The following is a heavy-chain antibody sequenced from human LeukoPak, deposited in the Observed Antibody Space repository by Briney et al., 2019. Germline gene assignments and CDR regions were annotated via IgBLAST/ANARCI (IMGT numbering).Heavy chain of an antibody. Sequence: SSETLSLTCTVPGGSISSYYWSWIRQPAGKGLEWIGRIYTSGSTNYNPSLKSRVTMSVDTSKNQFSLKLSSVTAADTAVYYCARWALTVTKDYGMDVWGQGTTVTVSS. CDR3: ARWALTVTKDYGMDV. V-gene: IGHV4-4*07. J-gene: IGHJ6*02. CDR1: GGSISSYY. D-gene: IGHD4-17*01. CDR2: IYTSGST.